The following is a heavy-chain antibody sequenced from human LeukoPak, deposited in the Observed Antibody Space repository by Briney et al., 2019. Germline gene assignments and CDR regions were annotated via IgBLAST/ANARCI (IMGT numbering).Heavy chain of an antibody. CDR2: IYYSGST. J-gene: IGHJ4*02. D-gene: IGHD4-17*01. CDR3: ARLHYEDYMDV. Sequence: SETLSLTCTVSGGSISSYYWSWIRQPPGKGLEWIGYIYYSGSTNYNPSLKSRVTISVDTSKNQFSLKLSSVTAADTAVYYCARLHYEDYMDVWGQGTLVTVSS. CDR1: GGSISSYY. V-gene: IGHV4-59*01.